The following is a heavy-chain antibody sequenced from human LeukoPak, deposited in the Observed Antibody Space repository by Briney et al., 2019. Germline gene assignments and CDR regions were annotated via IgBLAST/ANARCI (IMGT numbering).Heavy chain of an antibody. V-gene: IGHV1-2*02. D-gene: IGHD6-13*01. CDR2: INPNSGGT. J-gene: IGHJ4*02. CDR1: GYTFTVYY. Sequence: ASVRVSSKASGYTFTVYYMHWVRQAPGQGLGWMGWINPNSGGTNYAQKFQGRVTMTRDTSIGTAYMELSRLRSDDTAVYYCAREDIAAAYFDYWGQGTLVTVSS. CDR3: AREDIAAAYFDY.